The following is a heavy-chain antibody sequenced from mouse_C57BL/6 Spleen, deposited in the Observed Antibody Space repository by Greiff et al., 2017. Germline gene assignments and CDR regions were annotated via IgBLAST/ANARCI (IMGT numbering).Heavy chain of an antibody. CDR3: ARELITSVVAFDY. V-gene: IGHV1-64*01. D-gene: IGHD1-1*01. CDR1: GYTFTSYW. Sequence: QVQLQQSGAELVKPGASVKLSCKASGYTFTSYWMNWVKQRPGQGLEWIGMIHPNSGSTNYNEKFKSKATLTVDKSSSTAYMQLSSLTSEDSAVYYCARELITSVVAFDYWGQGTTLTVSS. CDR2: IHPNSGST. J-gene: IGHJ2*01.